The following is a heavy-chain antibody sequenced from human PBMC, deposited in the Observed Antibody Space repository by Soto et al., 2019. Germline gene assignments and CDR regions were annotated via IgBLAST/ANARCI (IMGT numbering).Heavy chain of an antibody. J-gene: IGHJ3*02. CDR1: GYTFTSYY. CDR3: ASSRDGKPRGRAFAS. V-gene: IGHV1-46*03. Sequence: ASVKVSCKASGYTFTSYYMHWVRQAPGQGLEWMGIINPSGGSTSYAQKFQGRVTMTRDTSTSTVYMELSSLRSEDTAVYYCASSRDGKPRGRAFASWGQGTMVTVSS. D-gene: IGHD2-2*01. CDR2: INPSGGST.